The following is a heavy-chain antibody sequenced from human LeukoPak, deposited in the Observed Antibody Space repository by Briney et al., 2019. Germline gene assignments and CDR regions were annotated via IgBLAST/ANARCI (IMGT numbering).Heavy chain of an antibody. CDR1: GGSISSYY. D-gene: IGHD3-3*01. V-gene: IGHV4-59*01. J-gene: IGHJ4*02. Sequence: SETLSLTCTVSGGSISSYYWSWIRQPPGKGLEWIGYIYYSGSTNYNPSLKSRVTISVDTSKNQFSLKLSSVTAADTAVYYCARWEGLEWSGTYYFDYWGQGTLVTVSS. CDR2: IYYSGST. CDR3: ARWEGLEWSGTYYFDY.